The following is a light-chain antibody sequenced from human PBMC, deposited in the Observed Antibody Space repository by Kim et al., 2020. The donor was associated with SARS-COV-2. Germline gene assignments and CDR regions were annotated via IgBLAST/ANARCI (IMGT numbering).Light chain of an antibody. Sequence: SSELTQAPAVSVALGQTVRITCQGDSLRSYYATWYQQKPGQAPMLVIYGKNNRPSEIPDRFSGSSSGNTASLTITGAQAEDEADYYCNSRDSNNNVIFGGGTQLTVL. J-gene: IGLJ2*01. CDR3: NSRDSNNNVI. CDR1: SLRSYY. V-gene: IGLV3-19*01. CDR2: GKN.